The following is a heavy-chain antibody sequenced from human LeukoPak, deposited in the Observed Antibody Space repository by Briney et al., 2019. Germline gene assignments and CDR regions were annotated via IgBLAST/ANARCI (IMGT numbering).Heavy chain of an antibody. D-gene: IGHD5-18*01. Sequence: GSLRLSCAASGFTFSSYWMSWVRQAPGKGLEWVANIKQDGSEKYYVDSVKGRFTISRDNAKNSLYLQMNSPRAEDTAVYYCASPRYSYGYDVAGDWGQGTLVTVSS. CDR3: ASPRYSYGYDVAGD. CDR2: IKQDGSEK. J-gene: IGHJ4*02. CDR1: GFTFSSYW. V-gene: IGHV3-7*03.